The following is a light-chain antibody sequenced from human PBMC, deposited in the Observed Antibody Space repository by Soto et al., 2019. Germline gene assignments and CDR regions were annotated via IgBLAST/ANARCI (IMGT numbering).Light chain of an antibody. J-gene: IGKJ2*01. CDR3: QQRSNWPRYT. CDR1: QSVRSY. Sequence: EIVLTQSPATLSLSPGERATLSCRASQSVRSYLAWYQQKPGQAPRLVIHDASNRANGIPARFSGSGSGTDFTLTIRSLEPEDFAVYYCQQRSNWPRYTFGQGTKLEIK. V-gene: IGKV3-11*01. CDR2: DAS.